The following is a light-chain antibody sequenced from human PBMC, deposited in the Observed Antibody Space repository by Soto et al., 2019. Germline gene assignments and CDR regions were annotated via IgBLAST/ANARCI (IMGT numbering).Light chain of an antibody. V-gene: IGLV1-36*01. J-gene: IGLJ3*02. CDR2: YDD. CDR1: SSNIGNNG. CDR3: AIWDDSVDGWV. Sequence: QSVLTQTPSVSAAPRQRVTISCSGSSSNIGNNGVSWYQQLPGKAPKLLLYYDDMLSSGVSDRFSGSKSGTSASLAISGLQNDDDGDYYCAIWDDSVDGWVFGGGTKVTVL.